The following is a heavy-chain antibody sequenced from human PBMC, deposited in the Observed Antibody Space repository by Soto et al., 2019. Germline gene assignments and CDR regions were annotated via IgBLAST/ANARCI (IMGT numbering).Heavy chain of an antibody. Sequence: QVQLQESGPGLVKPSGTLSLTCAVSGGSISSSNWWSWVRQPPGKGLEWIGEIYHSGSTNYNPSLMSRVTIAVDKSKNQFSLKLSSVTAADTAVYYCARTYYYGSGSYEDAFDIWGQGTMVTVSS. CDR2: IYHSGST. CDR1: GGSISSSNW. D-gene: IGHD3-10*01. CDR3: ARTYYYGSGSYEDAFDI. J-gene: IGHJ3*02. V-gene: IGHV4-4*02.